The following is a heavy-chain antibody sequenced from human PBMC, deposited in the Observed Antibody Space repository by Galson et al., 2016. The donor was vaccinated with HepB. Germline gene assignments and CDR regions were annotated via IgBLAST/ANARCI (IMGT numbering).Heavy chain of an antibody. CDR1: GGSISSNKW. J-gene: IGHJ4*02. CDR2: INHSGRT. CDR3: VRGGGRRGYCTGGSCGFDS. D-gene: IGHD2-15*01. V-gene: IGHV4-4*02. Sequence: SETLSLTCGVTGGSISSNKWWSWIRQPPGKGLEWIGEINHSGRTSYNPSLKSRVTISVDTPKRQYSLNVTSVSAADTAVYYCVRGGGRRGYCTGGSCGFDSWGLGTLVTVSS.